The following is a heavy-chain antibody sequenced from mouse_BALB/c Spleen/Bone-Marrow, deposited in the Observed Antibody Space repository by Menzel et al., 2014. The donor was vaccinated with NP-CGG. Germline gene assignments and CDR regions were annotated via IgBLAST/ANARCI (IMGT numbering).Heavy chain of an antibody. CDR2: INPDSSTI. CDR3: ASLHYYGFFAY. V-gene: IGHV4-1*02. J-gene: IGHJ3*01. Sequence: EVKLVESGGGLVQPGGSLKLSCAASGLDFSRYWMSWVRQAPGKGLGWIGEINPDSSTINYTPSLKDKFIISRDNAKNTLYLQMSKVRSEDTALYYCASLHYYGFFAYWGQGTLVTVSA. CDR1: GLDFSRYW. D-gene: IGHD1-2*01.